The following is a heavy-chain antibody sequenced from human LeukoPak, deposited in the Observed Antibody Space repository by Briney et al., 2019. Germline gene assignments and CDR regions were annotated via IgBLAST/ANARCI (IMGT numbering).Heavy chain of an antibody. J-gene: IGHJ4*02. V-gene: IGHV3-53*05. D-gene: IGHD6-6*01. CDR2: IYSDGRT. CDR3: ARDKGTSYLSSFDY. Sequence: GGSLRLSCAASGFTVSSNYMSWVRQAPGKGLEWVSEIYSDGRTYYADSVKGRFTISRDNSKNTLYLQMNSLRAADTAVYYCARDKGTSYLSSFDYWGQGTLVTVSS. CDR1: GFTVSSNY.